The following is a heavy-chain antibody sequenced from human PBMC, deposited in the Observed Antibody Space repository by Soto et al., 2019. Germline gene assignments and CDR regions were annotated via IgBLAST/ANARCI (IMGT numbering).Heavy chain of an antibody. CDR1: GGSISSYY. V-gene: IGHV4-59*01. CDR2: IYYSGST. CDR3: AREYRFGEFLSNNWYDP. D-gene: IGHD3-10*01. J-gene: IGHJ5*02. Sequence: SETLSLTCTVSGGSISSYYWSWIRQPPGKGLEWIGYIYYSGSTNYNPSLKSRVTISVDTSKNQFSLKLSSVTAADTAVYYCAREYRFGEFLSNNWYDPWGQGTLVTVSS.